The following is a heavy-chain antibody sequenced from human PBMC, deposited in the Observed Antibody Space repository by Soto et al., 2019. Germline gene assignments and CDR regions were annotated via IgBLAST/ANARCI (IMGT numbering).Heavy chain of an antibody. CDR2: ISGSGGST. V-gene: IGHV3-23*01. CDR1: GFTFSSYA. CDR3: AKDHRQVDSSFDY. D-gene: IGHD6-13*01. Sequence: GGSLRLSCAASGFTFSSYAMSCVRQAPGKGLEWVSAISGSGGSTYYADSVKGRFTISRDNSKNTLYLQMNSLRAEDTAVYYCAKDHRQVDSSFDYWGQGTLVTVSS. J-gene: IGHJ4*02.